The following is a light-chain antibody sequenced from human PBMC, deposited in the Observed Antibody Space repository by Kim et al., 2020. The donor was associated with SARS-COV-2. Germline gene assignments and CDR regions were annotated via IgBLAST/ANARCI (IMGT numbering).Light chain of an antibody. CDR3: QTWRSGMPWV. CDR1: SGHSTYA. Sequence: QLVLTQSPSASASLGASVKLTGTLSSGHSTYAIAWYQQQPEKGPRYLIKRNSDGTHTKGDGIPDRFSVSSSGAERYLTTSSLQSEDEADYYCQTWRSGMPWVFAGGTQLTFL. V-gene: IGLV4-69*01. J-gene: IGLJ3*02. CDR2: RNSDGTH.